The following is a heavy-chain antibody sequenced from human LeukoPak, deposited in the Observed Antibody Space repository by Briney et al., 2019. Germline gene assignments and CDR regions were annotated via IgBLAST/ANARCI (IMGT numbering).Heavy chain of an antibody. D-gene: IGHD6-19*01. J-gene: IGHJ3*02. V-gene: IGHV3-66*01. Sequence: PGGSLRLSCAASGFTVSSNYMSWVRQAPGKGLEWVSVIYSGGSTYYADSVKGRFTISRDNSKNTLYLQMNSLRAEDTAVYYCASIGDSSGWYSVDAFDIWGQGTMVTVSS. CDR1: GFTVSSNY. CDR3: ASIGDSSGWYSVDAFDI. CDR2: IYSGGST.